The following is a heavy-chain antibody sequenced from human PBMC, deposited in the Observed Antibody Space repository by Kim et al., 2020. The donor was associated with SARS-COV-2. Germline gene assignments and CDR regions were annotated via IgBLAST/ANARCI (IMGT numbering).Heavy chain of an antibody. J-gene: IGHJ6*02. CDR3: ASGFPYDFWSNYYYGMDV. V-gene: IGHV4-31*02. D-gene: IGHD3-3*01. Sequence: KSRVTISVDTSKNQFSLKLSSVTAADTAVYYCASGFPYDFWSNYYYGMDVWGQGTTVTVSS.